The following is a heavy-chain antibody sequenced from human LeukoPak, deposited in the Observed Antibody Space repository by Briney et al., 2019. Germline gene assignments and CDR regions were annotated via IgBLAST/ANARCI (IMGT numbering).Heavy chain of an antibody. J-gene: IGHJ3*02. Sequence: GGSLRLSCAASGFIFSSYGMHWVRQAPDKGLEWVAFIRYDGSRKYYADSVKGRFTISRDNSKNTLYLQMNSLRAEDTAVYYCAKDTVPSYDFWSGYYGRYAFDIWGQGTMVTVSS. CDR3: AKDTVPSYDFWSGYYGRYAFDI. CDR2: IRYDGSRK. CDR1: GFIFSSYG. V-gene: IGHV3-30*02. D-gene: IGHD3-3*01.